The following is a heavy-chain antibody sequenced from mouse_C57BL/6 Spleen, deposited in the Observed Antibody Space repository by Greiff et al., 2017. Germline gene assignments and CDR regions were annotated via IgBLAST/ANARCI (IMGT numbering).Heavy chain of an antibody. V-gene: IGHV1-15*01. CDR3: TRWTSTIVTTRMDY. Sequence: VKLMESGAELVRPGASVTLSCKASGYTFTDYEMHWVKQTPVHGLEWIGAIDPETGGTAYNQKFKGKAILTADKSSSTAYMELRSLTSEDSAVYYCTRWTSTIVTTRMDYWGQGTTLTVSS. CDR2: IDPETGGT. CDR1: GYTFTDYE. D-gene: IGHD2-5*01. J-gene: IGHJ2*01.